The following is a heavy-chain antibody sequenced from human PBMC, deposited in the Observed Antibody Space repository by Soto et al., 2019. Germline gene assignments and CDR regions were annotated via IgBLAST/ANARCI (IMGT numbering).Heavy chain of an antibody. CDR3: AKDKWLDYYYYGMDV. Sequence: AGGSLRLSCAASGFTFSSYAMSWVRQAPGKGLEWVSAISGSGGSTYYADSVKGRFTISRDNSKNTLYLQMNSLRAEDTAVYYCAKDKWLDYYYYGMDVWGQGTTVTVSS. D-gene: IGHD5-18*01. V-gene: IGHV3-23*01. J-gene: IGHJ6*02. CDR2: ISGSGGST. CDR1: GFTFSSYA.